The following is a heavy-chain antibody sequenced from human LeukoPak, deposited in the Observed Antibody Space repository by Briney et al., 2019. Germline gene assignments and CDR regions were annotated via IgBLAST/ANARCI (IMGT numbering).Heavy chain of an antibody. V-gene: IGHV3-30*04. CDR3: ARSVIPLAYFDY. D-gene: IGHD3-16*02. Sequence: GGSLRLSCAASGFTFSSYAMHWVRQAPGKGLEWVAVISYDGSNKYYADSVKGRFTISRDNSKNTLYLQVNSLRAEDTAVYYCARSVIPLAYFDYWGQGTLVTVSS. J-gene: IGHJ4*02. CDR1: GFTFSSYA. CDR2: ISYDGSNK.